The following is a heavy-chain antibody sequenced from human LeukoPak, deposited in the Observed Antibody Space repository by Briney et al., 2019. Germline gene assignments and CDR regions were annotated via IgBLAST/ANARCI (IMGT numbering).Heavy chain of an antibody. CDR1: GGSFSGYY. CDR2: INHSGST. CDR3: ARVGYSYVINDWSRTGLGAYPTKYYYHMDV. J-gene: IGHJ6*03. V-gene: IGHV4-34*01. D-gene: IGHD5-18*01. Sequence: SETLSLTCAVCGGSFSGYYWSWIRQPPGKGLEWIGEINHSGSTNYNPSLKSRVTISGDTSKNQFSLKLSSVTAADTAVYFCARVGYSYVINDWSRTGLGAYPTKYYYHMDVWGKGTTVTVSS.